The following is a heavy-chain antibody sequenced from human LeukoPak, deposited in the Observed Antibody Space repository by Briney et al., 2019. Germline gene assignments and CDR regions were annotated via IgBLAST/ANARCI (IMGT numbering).Heavy chain of an antibody. Sequence: GGSLRLSCAASGFTFSSYWMSWVRQAPGKGLEWVANIKQDGSEKYYVDSVKGRFTISRDNAKNSLYLQMNSLRAEDTAVYYCARPGIVGATPYYFDYWGQGTLVTVSS. CDR2: IKQDGSEK. CDR1: GFTFSSYW. V-gene: IGHV3-7*01. D-gene: IGHD1-26*01. CDR3: ARPGIVGATPYYFDY. J-gene: IGHJ4*02.